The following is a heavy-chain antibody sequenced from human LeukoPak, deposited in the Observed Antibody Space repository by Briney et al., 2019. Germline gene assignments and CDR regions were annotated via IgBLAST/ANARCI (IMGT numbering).Heavy chain of an antibody. Sequence: ASVKVSCKASGYTFTSYDINWVRQATGQGLEWMGWMNPNSGNTGYAQKFQGRVTMTRNTSISTAYMELSSLRSEDTAVYYCARGSEAAAGTNYYYGMDVWGQGTTVTVSS. CDR2: MNPNSGNT. J-gene: IGHJ6*02. CDR3: ARGSEAAAGTNYYYGMDV. CDR1: GYTFTSYD. D-gene: IGHD6-13*01. V-gene: IGHV1-8*01.